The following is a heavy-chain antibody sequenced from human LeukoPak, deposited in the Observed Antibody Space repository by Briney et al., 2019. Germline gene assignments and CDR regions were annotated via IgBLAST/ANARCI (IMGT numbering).Heavy chain of an antibody. J-gene: IGHJ5*02. Sequence: PGGSLRLSCAASGFTFSDYYMSWIRQAPGKGLEWVSYISSSGSTIYYADSVKGRFTISRDNAKNSLYLQMNSLRAEDTAVYYCAREYYDILTGYSNNWFDPWGQGTLVTVSS. CDR3: AREYYDILTGYSNNWFDP. CDR1: GFTFSDYY. D-gene: IGHD3-9*01. V-gene: IGHV3-11*04. CDR2: ISSSGSTI.